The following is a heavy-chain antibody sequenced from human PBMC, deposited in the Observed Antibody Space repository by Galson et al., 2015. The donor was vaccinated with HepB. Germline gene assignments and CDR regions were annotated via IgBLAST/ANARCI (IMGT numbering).Heavy chain of an antibody. CDR3: ARRDSVYWFFDL. D-gene: IGHD5-24*01. J-gene: IGHJ2*01. V-gene: IGHV4-28*01. CDR1: NSSISSNNW. Sequence: TLSLTCEVSNSSISSNNWWGWIRQPPRKGLEWIGIIYHSGSTHYNPSLKSRVSMSVDTSNNQFSLKLSSVTAVDTAVYYCARRDSVYWFFDLWGRGTLVTVSS. CDR2: IYHSGST.